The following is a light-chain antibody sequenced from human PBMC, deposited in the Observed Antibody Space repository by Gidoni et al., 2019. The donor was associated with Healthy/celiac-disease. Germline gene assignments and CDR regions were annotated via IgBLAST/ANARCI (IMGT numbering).Light chain of an antibody. J-gene: IGKJ1*01. V-gene: IGKV2-28*01. CDR2: LGS. CDR1: HSLLHSNGYNY. Sequence: DLVMPQSPLFLPVTPGEPASISCRSSHSLLHSNGYNYLDWYLQKPGQSPQLLIYLGSNRASGVPDRFSGSGSGTDFTLKISRVEAEDVGVYYCMQGVQTPRTFGQGTKVEIK. CDR3: MQGVQTPRT.